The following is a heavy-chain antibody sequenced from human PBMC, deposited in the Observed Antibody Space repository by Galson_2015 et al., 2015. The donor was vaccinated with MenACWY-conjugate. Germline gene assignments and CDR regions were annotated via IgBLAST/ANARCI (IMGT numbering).Heavy chain of an antibody. V-gene: IGHV4-39*01. CDR1: GGSVSTHVMY. D-gene: IGHD3-16*01. CDR2: IHYSGGT. J-gene: IGHJ3*02. Sequence: LSLDWTVAGGSVSTHVMYGAWIRGSAGEGLEWIETIHYSGGTDFHLSFQTRVITSAATSKNKFSLKLTAVTAADTALYYCSRRLPRDIGAGFDIWGQGTMVTVSS. CDR3: SRRLPRDIGAGFDI.